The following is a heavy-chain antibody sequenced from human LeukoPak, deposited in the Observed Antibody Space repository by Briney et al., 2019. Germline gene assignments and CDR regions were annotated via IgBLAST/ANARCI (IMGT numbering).Heavy chain of an antibody. Sequence: SETLSLTRTVSGGSISSGGYYWSWIRQHPGKGLEWIGYIYYSGSTYYNPSLKSRVTISVDTSKNQFSLKLSSVTAADTAVYYCARGYSYAYYFDYWGQGTLVTVSS. CDR2: IYYSGST. CDR3: ARGYSYAYYFDY. D-gene: IGHD5-18*01. CDR1: GGSISSGGYY. J-gene: IGHJ4*02. V-gene: IGHV4-31*03.